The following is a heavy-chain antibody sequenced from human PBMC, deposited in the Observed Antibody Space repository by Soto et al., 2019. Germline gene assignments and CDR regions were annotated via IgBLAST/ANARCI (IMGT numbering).Heavy chain of an antibody. Sequence: VGSLRLSCAASRFPSSNYAMHWVRQAPGKGLEWVTFISYDGSKKSYADSVKGRFTISRDNSKNTVYLQMNSLRAEDTAVYYCAKGARAQHSSGYYYYYGMDVWGQGTTVTVSS. CDR3: AKGARAQHSSGYYYYYGMDV. J-gene: IGHJ6*02. CDR1: RFPSSNYA. V-gene: IGHV3-30*18. D-gene: IGHD3-22*01. CDR2: ISYDGSKK.